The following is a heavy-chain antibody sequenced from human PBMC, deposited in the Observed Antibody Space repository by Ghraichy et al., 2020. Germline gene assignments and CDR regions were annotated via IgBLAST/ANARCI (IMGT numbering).Heavy chain of an antibody. D-gene: IGHD2-21*01. CDR2: ISSGSSYI. J-gene: IGHJ6*03. CDR1: GFFFSSYT. CDR3: ARDDPPYCGGDCQRSLYMDV. V-gene: IGHV3-21*01. Sequence: GESLNIPCAASGFFFSSYTMHWVRQAPGKGLEWVSSISSGSSYINYVDSVKGRFTISRDDAKNSLYLQMNSLRAEDTAVYFCARDDPPYCGGDCQRSLYMDVVGKGTTVTVS.